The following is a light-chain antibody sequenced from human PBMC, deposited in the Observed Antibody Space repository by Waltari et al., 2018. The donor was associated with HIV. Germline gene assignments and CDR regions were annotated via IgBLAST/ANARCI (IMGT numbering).Light chain of an antibody. CDR2: EVT. Sequence: QSALTQPASVSGSPGQSITISCTGTSNDVGTYNYVSWHQQHPGKAPKLLIYEVTNRPSGVSNRFSGSKSGNTASLTMSGLQPDDEADYYCVSYTTADTYVFGTGTKVTVL. V-gene: IGLV2-14*01. CDR1: SNDVGTYNY. CDR3: VSYTTADTYV. J-gene: IGLJ1*01.